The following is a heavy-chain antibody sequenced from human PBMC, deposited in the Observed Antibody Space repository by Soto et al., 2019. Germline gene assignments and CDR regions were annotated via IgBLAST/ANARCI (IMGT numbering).Heavy chain of an antibody. J-gene: IGHJ4*02. CDR1: GAPFSGYY. CDR3: ARGREIFGAVTPFEY. Sequence: SETLSLTCAVYGAPFSGYYWTWIRQPPGKGLEWIGEINHTGSTKYNPSLKSRVTISLDTSKNQFSLSLRSVTAADTAVYYCARGREIFGAVTPFEYWGQGTQVTVSS. CDR2: INHTGST. D-gene: IGHD3-3*01. V-gene: IGHV4-34*01.